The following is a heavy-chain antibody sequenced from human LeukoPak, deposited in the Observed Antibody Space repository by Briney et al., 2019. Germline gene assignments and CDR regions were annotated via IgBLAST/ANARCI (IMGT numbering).Heavy chain of an antibody. CDR3: AKSGARIGGFWGGYPPGLDELGYYYMDV. V-gene: IGHV3-23*01. J-gene: IGHJ6*03. CDR1: GFTFSSYA. Sequence: PGGSLRLSCAASGFTFSSYAMSWVRQAPGKGLEWVSAISGSGGSTYYADSVKGRFTISRDNSKNTLYLQMNSLRAEDTAVYYCAKSGARIGGFWGGYPPGLDELGYYYMDVWGKGTTVTVSS. D-gene: IGHD3-3*01. CDR2: ISGSGGST.